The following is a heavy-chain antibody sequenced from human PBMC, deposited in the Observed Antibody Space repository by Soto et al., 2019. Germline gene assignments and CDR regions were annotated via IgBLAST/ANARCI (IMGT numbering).Heavy chain of an antibody. Sequence: QVQLVESGGGVVQPGRSLRLSCAASGCNLSAYGMHWVRQAPGTGLELVALLSFDASKKYYADSVKGRFTISRDTSRNTLYLQMNSLRVEDTAVYYCRVGVADWGQGTRVTVSS. J-gene: IGHJ4*02. CDR3: RVGVAD. V-gene: IGHV3-30*03. CDR2: LSFDASKK. CDR1: GCNLSAYG. D-gene: IGHD1-26*01.